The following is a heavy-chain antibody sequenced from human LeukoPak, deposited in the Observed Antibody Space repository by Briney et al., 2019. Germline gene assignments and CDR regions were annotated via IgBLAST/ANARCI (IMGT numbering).Heavy chain of an antibody. Sequence: ASVKVPCKASGYTFTGYYMHWVRQAPGQGLEWMGWINPNSGGTNYAQKFQGRVTMTRDTSISTAYMELSRLRSDDTAVYYCARVAGYSSGFGADYWGQGTLVTVSS. CDR1: GYTFTGYY. CDR3: ARVAGYSSGFGADY. D-gene: IGHD6-19*01. CDR2: INPNSGGT. V-gene: IGHV1-2*02. J-gene: IGHJ4*02.